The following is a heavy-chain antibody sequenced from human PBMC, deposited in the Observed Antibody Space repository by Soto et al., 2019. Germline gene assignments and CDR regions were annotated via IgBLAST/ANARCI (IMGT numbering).Heavy chain of an antibody. CDR2: IYYSGRT. CDR3: ARRYGGTLAY. V-gene: IGHV4-59*08. D-gene: IGHD4-17*01. J-gene: IGHJ4*02. Sequence: QVQLQESGPGLVKPSETLSLTCTVSGGSISSYYWSWIRQPPGKGLEWIGYIYYSGRTNYNPSLMSRVTISVDTSKNQFSLRLRSVPAADTAVYYCARRYGGTLAYLGQGTLVTVSS. CDR1: GGSISSYY.